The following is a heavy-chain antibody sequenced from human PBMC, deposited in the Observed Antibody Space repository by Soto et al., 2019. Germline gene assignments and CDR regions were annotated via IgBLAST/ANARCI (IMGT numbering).Heavy chain of an antibody. CDR2: ISYDGSNK. CDR3: AGLGHFDLQYYFDY. V-gene: IGHV3-30-3*01. Sequence: GGSLRLSSAASGFTFSNYAMHWVRQAPGKGLEWVAFISYDGSNKYYADSVKGRFTISRDNSKNTLYLQMNSLRAEDTAVYYCAGLGHFDLQYYFDYWGQGTLVTVSS. CDR1: GFTFSNYA. D-gene: IGHD3-9*01. J-gene: IGHJ4*02.